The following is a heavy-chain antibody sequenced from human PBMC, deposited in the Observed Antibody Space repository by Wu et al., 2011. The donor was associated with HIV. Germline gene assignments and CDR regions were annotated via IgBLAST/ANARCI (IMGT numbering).Heavy chain of an antibody. CDR3: ASLHLMGGDYGDDDY. J-gene: IGHJ4*02. CDR2: ISADNGDT. CDR1: GYTFTSYG. D-gene: IGHD4-17*01. V-gene: IGHV1-18*01. Sequence: QVQLVQTGAEVKKPGASVKVSCKTSGYTFTSYGISWVRQAPGQGLEWMGWISADNGDTNYAQKLQGRVTMTTDTSTSTAYMELRSLRSDDTAVYYCASLHLMGGDYGDDDYWGQGTLVTVSS.